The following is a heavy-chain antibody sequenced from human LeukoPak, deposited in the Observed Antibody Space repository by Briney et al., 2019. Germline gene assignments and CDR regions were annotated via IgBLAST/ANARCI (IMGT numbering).Heavy chain of an antibody. D-gene: IGHD3/OR15-3a*01. V-gene: IGHV3-66*02. Sequence: GGSLRLSCAATGFSVSSYYMNWVRQAPGKGLEWVSVMYSGGNVYYADSVKGRVTISRDNSKNTLYLQMNSLKPEDTAVYFCARDSRLKWTEYYFDFWGQGTLVTVSS. CDR1: GFSVSSYY. CDR3: ARDSRLKWTEYYFDF. J-gene: IGHJ4*02. CDR2: MYSGGNV.